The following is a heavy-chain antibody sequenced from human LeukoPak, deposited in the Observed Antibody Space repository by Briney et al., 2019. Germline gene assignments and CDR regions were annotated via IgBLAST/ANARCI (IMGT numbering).Heavy chain of an antibody. Sequence: SETLSLTCTVSGGSINNYYWSWIRQPPGKGLEWIAYIYSSGSTNYNPSPKSRVTISVDTSKNQCSLKLTSVTAADTAVYYCARDRHGSGSAHSFDPWGQGILVTVSS. D-gene: IGHD3-10*01. V-gene: IGHV4-59*01. CDR1: GGSINNYY. CDR3: ARDRHGSGSAHSFDP. CDR2: IYSSGST. J-gene: IGHJ5*02.